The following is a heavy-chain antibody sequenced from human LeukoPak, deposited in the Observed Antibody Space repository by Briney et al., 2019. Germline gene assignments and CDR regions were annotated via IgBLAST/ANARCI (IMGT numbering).Heavy chain of an antibody. J-gene: IGHJ4*02. CDR1: GFTFSSYG. Sequence: PGGSLRLSCAASGFTFSSYGMHWVRQAPGKGLEWVAVISYDGSNKYYADSVKGRLTISRDNSKNTLYLQMNSLRAEDTAVYYCAKGGIAVAGTFFDYWGQGTLVTVSS. CDR3: AKGGIAVAGTFFDY. CDR2: ISYDGSNK. V-gene: IGHV3-30*18. D-gene: IGHD6-19*01.